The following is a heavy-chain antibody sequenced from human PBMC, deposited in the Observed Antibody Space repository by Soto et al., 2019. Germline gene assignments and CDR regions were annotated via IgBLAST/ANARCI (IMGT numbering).Heavy chain of an antibody. Sequence: SETLSLTCAVYGGSFSGYYWSWIRQPPGKGLEWIGEINHSGSTNYNPSLKSRVTISVDTSKNQFSLKLSSVTAADTAVYYCARGRGWPPSGYWGQGTLVTVSS. CDR3: ARGRGWPPSGY. J-gene: IGHJ4*02. V-gene: IGHV4-34*01. CDR1: GGSFSGYY. CDR2: INHSGST.